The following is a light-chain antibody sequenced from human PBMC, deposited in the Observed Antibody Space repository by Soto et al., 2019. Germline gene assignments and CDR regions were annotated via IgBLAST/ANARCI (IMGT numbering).Light chain of an antibody. V-gene: IGLV2-14*01. CDR2: EVN. CDR1: FSDVGGYNS. CDR3: SSWDSSLSAYV. Sequence: QSVLTQTASVSGSPGQSITISCTGPFSDVGGYNSVSWYQQHPGRAPKLMIYEVNNRPSGVSNRFSGSRSGNTASLTISGLQAEDEADYYCSSWDSSLSAYVFGTGTKGTVL. J-gene: IGLJ1*01.